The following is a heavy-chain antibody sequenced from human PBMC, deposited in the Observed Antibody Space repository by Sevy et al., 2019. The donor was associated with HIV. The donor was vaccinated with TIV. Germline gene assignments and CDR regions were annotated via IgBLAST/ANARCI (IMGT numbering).Heavy chain of an antibody. V-gene: IGHV4-4*07. CDR3: AREKVWFGETILYYYYGMDV. CDR1: GGSISSYY. D-gene: IGHD3-10*01. CDR2: IYTSGST. Sequence: SETLSLTCTVSGGSISSYYWSWIRQPAGKGLEWIGRIYTSGSTNYNPSLKSRVTMSVDTSKNQLSLKLSSVTAADTAVYYCAREKVWFGETILYYYYGMDVWGQGTTVTVSS. J-gene: IGHJ6*02.